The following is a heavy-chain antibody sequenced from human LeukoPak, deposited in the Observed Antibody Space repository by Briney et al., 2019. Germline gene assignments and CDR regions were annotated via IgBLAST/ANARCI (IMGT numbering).Heavy chain of an antibody. V-gene: IGHV1-18*04. D-gene: IGHD3-10*01. CDR1: GYTFTSYG. J-gene: IGHJ4*02. Sequence: GASVKVSCKASGYTFTSYGISWVRQAPGQGLEWMGWISAYNGNTNYAQKLQGRVTMTTDTSTSTAYMELRSLRSDDTAVYYCARDRVSTPRITMVRGGQLGYWGQGTLVTVSS. CDR3: ARDRVSTPRITMVRGGQLGY. CDR2: ISAYNGNT.